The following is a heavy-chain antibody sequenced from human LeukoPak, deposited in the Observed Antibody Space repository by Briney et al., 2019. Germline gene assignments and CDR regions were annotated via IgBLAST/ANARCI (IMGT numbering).Heavy chain of an antibody. CDR3: AKGGGYEAQYYYYYLDV. Sequence: GGSLRLSCAASGFTFISYGMHWVRQAPGKGLEGVTFIRYDGSNKYYADSVKGRFIISRDKSKNTLYLQMKSLRAEDTAVYYCAKGGGYEAQYYYYYLDVWGKGTTVTISS. CDR2: IRYDGSNK. D-gene: IGHD5-12*01. V-gene: IGHV3-30*02. CDR1: GFTFISYG. J-gene: IGHJ6*03.